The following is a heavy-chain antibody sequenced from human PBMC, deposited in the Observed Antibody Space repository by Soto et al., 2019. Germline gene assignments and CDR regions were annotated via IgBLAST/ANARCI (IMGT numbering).Heavy chain of an antibody. CDR3: ARGVLHDLYYDFWSGYKNDYYYYGMDV. D-gene: IGHD3-3*01. Sequence: QVQLQESGPGLVKPSQTLSLTCTVSGGSISSGGYYWSWIRQHPGKGLEWIGYVYYSGSTYYNPSLTIRVTISVDTSKNQFSLKLSSVTAADTAVYYCARGVLHDLYYDFWSGYKNDYYYYGMDVWGQGTTVTVSS. CDR1: GGSISSGGYY. CDR2: VYYSGST. V-gene: IGHV4-31*03. J-gene: IGHJ6*02.